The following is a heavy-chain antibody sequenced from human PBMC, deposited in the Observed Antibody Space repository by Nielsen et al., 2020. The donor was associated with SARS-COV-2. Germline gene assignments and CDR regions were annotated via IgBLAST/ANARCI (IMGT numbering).Heavy chain of an antibody. CDR1: GYSFSSYW. J-gene: IGHJ3*02. V-gene: IGHV5-51*01. D-gene: IGHD1-1*01. CDR2: IYPGNSET. CDR3: GRHLSVVHKGLEI. Sequence: GGSLRLSCKGSGYSFSSYWIAWVRQMPGKGLEWMGIIYPGNSETRYSPSFQGQVTISADKSTSTAYLQWSSLKASDTAMYYCGRHLSVVHKGLEIWDQGTMVTVSS.